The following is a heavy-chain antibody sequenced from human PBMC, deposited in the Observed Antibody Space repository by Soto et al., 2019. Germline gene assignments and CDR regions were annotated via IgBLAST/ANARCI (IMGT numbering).Heavy chain of an antibody. CDR2: IYYSGTT. D-gene: IGHD3-10*01. Sequence: QVQLQESGPGLVKASETLSLTCTVSGGSMSSYYWTWIRQPPGQGLEWIGYIYYSGTTNYNPSLKSRVTISEDRSKNQFSLNLSSVTAADTAVYYCARDRLGFGEKSFDHWGQGSLVTVSP. CDR1: GGSMSSYY. V-gene: IGHV4-59*01. CDR3: ARDRLGFGEKSFDH. J-gene: IGHJ4*02.